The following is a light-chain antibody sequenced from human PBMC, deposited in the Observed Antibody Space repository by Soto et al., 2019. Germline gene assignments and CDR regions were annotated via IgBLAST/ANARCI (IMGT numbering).Light chain of an antibody. V-gene: IGKV3D-7*01. CDR2: GAS. CDR3: QQDYNLPWT. J-gene: IGKJ1*01. CDR1: QSVSSSY. Sequence: PGERVTLSCRASQSVSSSYLTWYQQKPGQAPRLLIYGASTRATGIPARFSGSGSGTDFTLTISSLHPEDFAVYYCQQDYNLPWTFGQGTKVEIK.